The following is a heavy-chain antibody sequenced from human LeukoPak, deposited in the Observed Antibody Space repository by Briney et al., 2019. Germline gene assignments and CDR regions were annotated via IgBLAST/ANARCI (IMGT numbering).Heavy chain of an antibody. V-gene: IGHV4-59*01. CDR2: ISYSGST. D-gene: IGHD3-22*01. CDR3: AREPGFDSSGYLNWFDP. J-gene: IGHJ5*02. CDR1: SDSINSYY. Sequence: SETLSLTCTVSSDSINSYYWSWIRQPPGKGLEWIACISYSGSTKYNPSLKSRVTISVDTSKNQLSLKLSSVTAADTAVYYCAREPGFDSSGYLNWFDPWGQGTLVTVSS.